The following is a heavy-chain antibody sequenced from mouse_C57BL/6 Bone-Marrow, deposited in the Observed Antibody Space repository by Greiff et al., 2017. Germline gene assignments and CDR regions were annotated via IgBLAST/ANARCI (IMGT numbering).Heavy chain of an antibody. V-gene: IGHV1-81*01. CDR2: IYPRSGNT. CDR3: AREDYYSGSSYRHFDY. D-gene: IGHD1-1*01. J-gene: IGHJ2*01. CDR1: GYTFTSYG. Sequence: QVQLKQSGAELARPGASVKLSCKASGYTFTSYGISWVKQRTGQGLEWIGEIYPRSGNTYYNEKFKGKATLTADKSSSTAYMELRSLTSEDSAVYFCAREDYYSGSSYRHFDYWGQGTTLTVSS.